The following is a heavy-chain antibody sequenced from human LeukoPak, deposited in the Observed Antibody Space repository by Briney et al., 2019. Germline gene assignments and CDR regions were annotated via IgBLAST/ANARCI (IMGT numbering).Heavy chain of an antibody. V-gene: IGHV3-7*01. CDR2: IRQDGGET. Sequence: GGSLRLSCAASGFLFSNYWMQWVRQAPGKGLEWVANIRQDGGETYYVDSVKGRFTISRDNAQNSLYLQMTSLRVEDMAIYYCVRGGFFRYSGTSGDYWGQGSQVTVSS. D-gene: IGHD1-26*01. CDR1: GFLFSNYW. CDR3: VRGGFFRYSGTSGDY. J-gene: IGHJ4*02.